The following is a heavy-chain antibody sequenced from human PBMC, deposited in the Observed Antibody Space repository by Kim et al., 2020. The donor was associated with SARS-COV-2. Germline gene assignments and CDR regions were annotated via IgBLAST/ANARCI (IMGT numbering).Heavy chain of an antibody. D-gene: IGHD6-6*01. CDR2: IYYSGST. CDR1: GGSFSSSSYY. CDR3: ARPSRIAARLAFDI. J-gene: IGHJ3*02. Sequence: SETLSLTCTVSGGSFSSSSYYWGWIRQPPGKGLEWIGSIYYSGSTYYNPSLKSRVTISVDTSKNQFSLKLSSVTAADTAVYYCARPSRIAARLAFDIWGQGTSVTVSS. V-gene: IGHV4-39*01.